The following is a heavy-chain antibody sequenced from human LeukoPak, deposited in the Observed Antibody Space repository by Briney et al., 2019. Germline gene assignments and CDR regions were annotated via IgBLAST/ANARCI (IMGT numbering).Heavy chain of an antibody. CDR2: IYSGGST. D-gene: IGHD3-10*01. Sequence: GGSLRLSCAASGFTFSSYAMSWVRQAPGKGLEWVSVIYSGGSTYYADSVKARFTISRDNSRNMLYLQMNSLRAEDTAVYHCARDLGDSEFYWGQGTLVTVSS. V-gene: IGHV3-66*01. CDR1: GFTFSSYA. J-gene: IGHJ4*02. CDR3: ARDLGDSEFY.